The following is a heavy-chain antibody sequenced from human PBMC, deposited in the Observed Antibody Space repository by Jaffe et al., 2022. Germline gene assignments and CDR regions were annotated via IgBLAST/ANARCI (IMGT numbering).Heavy chain of an antibody. D-gene: IGHD3-16*01. Sequence: EVQLLESGGGLVQPGGSLRLSCAASGFTFSFYAMGWVRQTPGKGLEWVSGLSSSSDSTYYADSVKGRFTISRDNSKNTLYFQMNSLRAEDTALYYCVRYHWGSARRLEYWGQGTLVTVSS. CDR3: VRYHWGSARRLEY. V-gene: IGHV3-23*01. CDR1: GFTFSFYA. J-gene: IGHJ4*02. CDR2: LSSSSDST.